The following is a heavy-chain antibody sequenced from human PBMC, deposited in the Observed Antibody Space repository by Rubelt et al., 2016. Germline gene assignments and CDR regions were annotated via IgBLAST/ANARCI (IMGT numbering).Heavy chain of an antibody. D-gene: IGHD6-6*01. Sequence: QLQLQESGPGLVKPSETLSLTCTVSGGSISSSSYYWGWIRQPPGKGLEWIGSIYYSGSTYYNPSLKSRVTISVDTSKNQFSLKLSSVTAADTAVYYCASGPWYSSSSKEFDYWGQGTLVTVSS. CDR2: IYYSGST. J-gene: IGHJ4*02. V-gene: IGHV4-39*07. CDR3: ASGPWYSSSSKEFDY. CDR1: GGSISSSSYY.